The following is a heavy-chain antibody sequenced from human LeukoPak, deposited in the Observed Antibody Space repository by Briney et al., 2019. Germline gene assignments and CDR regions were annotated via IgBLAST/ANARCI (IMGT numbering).Heavy chain of an antibody. CDR1: GFTFSTCA. Sequence: GGSLRLSCAASGFTFSTCAMSWVRQVPGKGLEWVSGISGTTSGTYYADSVRGRFTISRDNSKNTLFLQVNSLRAEDTAVYYCAKVRTYFYHGLDVWGQGTTVTVSS. D-gene: IGHD1-14*01. CDR3: AKVRTYFYHGLDV. J-gene: IGHJ6*02. V-gene: IGHV3-23*01. CDR2: ISGTTSGT.